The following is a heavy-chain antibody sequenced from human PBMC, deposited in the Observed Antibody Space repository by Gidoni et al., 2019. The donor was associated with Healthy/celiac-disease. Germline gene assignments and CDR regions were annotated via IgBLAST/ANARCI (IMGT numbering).Heavy chain of an antibody. CDR3: AKRSTVAGTGGWFDP. V-gene: IGHV3-23*01. J-gene: IGHJ5*02. Sequence: EVQLLESGGGLVQPGGSLRLSLAASGFTFSSYAMSWVRQAPGKGLEWVSAISGSGGSTYYADSVKGRFTISRDNSKNTLYLQMNSLRAEDTAVYYCAKRSTVAGTGGWFDPWGQGTLVTVSS. CDR1: GFTFSSYA. D-gene: IGHD6-19*01. CDR2: ISGSGGST.